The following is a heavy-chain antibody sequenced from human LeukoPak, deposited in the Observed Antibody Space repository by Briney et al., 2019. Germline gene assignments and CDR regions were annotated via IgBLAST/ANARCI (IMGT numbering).Heavy chain of an antibody. CDR3: ATMVRGPKNWFDP. D-gene: IGHD3-10*01. CDR2: IIPILGIA. J-gene: IGHJ5*02. Sequence: SVKVSCKASGGTFSSYAISWVRQAPGQGLEWMGRIIPILGIANYAQKFQGRVTITADKSTSTAYMELSSLRSEDTAVYYCATMVRGPKNWFDPWGQGTLVTVSS. CDR1: GGTFSSYA. V-gene: IGHV1-69*04.